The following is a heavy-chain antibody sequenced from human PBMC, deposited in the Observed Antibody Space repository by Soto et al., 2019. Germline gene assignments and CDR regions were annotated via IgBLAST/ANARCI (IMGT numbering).Heavy chain of an antibody. CDR3: ARPPTDTAMAPYGMDV. CDR1: GGTFSSYA. J-gene: IGHJ6*02. CDR2: IIPIFGTA. D-gene: IGHD5-18*01. Sequence: QVQLVQSGAEVQKPGSSVKVSCKASGGTFSSYAISWVRQAPGQGLEWMGGIIPIFGTANYAQKFQGRVTITADESTSTAYMELSSLRSEDTAVYYCARPPTDTAMAPYGMDVWGQGTTVTVSS. V-gene: IGHV1-69*01.